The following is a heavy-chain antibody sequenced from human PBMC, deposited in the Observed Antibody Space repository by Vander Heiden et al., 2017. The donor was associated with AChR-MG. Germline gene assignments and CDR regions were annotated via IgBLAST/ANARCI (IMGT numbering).Heavy chain of an antibody. V-gene: IGHV2-5*01. CDR1: GFSLSTSGGG. Sequence: QINLMESGPLLVKPTQTHTLTCTFSGFSLSTSGGGVDWNRQRPGKALEWLALMYWNDDKRYSPSLKSRLTITKDTSKNQVVLTMTNMDPVDTATYDCAHSRYNWNGDNWFDPWGQGTLVTVSS. J-gene: IGHJ5*02. CDR3: AHSRYNWNGDNWFDP. CDR2: MYWNDDK. D-gene: IGHD1-20*01.